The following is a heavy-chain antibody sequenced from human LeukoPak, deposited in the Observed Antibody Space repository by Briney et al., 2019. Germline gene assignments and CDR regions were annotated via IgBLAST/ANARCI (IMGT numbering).Heavy chain of an antibody. J-gene: IGHJ4*02. Sequence: GGSLRLSCAASGFTFTYYTMHWVRQAPGKGLEWVAVISYDGSNKYYADSVKGRFTISRDNAKNSLYLQINSLRAEDTALYYCAKDIPYYGSGSYFDYWGQGTLVTVSS. D-gene: IGHD3-10*01. CDR3: AKDIPYYGSGSYFDY. CDR2: ISYDGSNK. V-gene: IGHV3-30-3*01. CDR1: GFTFTYYT.